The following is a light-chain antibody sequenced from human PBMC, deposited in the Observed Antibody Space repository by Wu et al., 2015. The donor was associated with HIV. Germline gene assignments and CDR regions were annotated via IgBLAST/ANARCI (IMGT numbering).Light chain of an antibody. J-gene: IGKJ1*01. CDR3: QRYYHTAPWT. CDR2: GAS. CDR1: QSVTSGN. V-gene: IGKV3-20*01. Sequence: DIVLTQSPGTLSLSPGERATLSCRASQSVTSGNLAWYQQRPGQAPRLLIYGASSRATGIPDRFSGSGSGTDFTLTISSLQPEDVATYYCQRYYHTAPWTFGQGPRWRSN.